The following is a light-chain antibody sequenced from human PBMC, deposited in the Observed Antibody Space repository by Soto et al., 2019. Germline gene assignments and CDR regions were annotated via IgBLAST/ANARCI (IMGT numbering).Light chain of an antibody. Sequence: DIQMTQSPSSLSASVGDRVTINCRASQTISNYLNWYQEKPGKAPKLLIYAASNLQSGVPSRFSGSGSGTEFTPTISNLQPEDFATYYCQKTYSTPFTFGPGTKVDI. J-gene: IGKJ3*01. CDR3: QKTYSTPFT. CDR2: AAS. CDR1: QTISNY. V-gene: IGKV1-39*01.